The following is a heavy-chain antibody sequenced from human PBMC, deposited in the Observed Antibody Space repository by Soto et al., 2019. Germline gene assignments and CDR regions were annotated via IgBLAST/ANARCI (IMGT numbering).Heavy chain of an antibody. Sequence: QVQLVQSGAEVKKPGSSVKVSCKASGGTFSSYAISWVRQAPGQGLEWMGGIIPIFGTANYAQKFQGRVTITADKSTSTAYMELSSLRSEDTAVYYCARQQQYYDILTGYDDAFDIWGQGTMVTVSS. J-gene: IGHJ3*02. CDR1: GGTFSSYA. D-gene: IGHD3-9*01. CDR2: IIPIFGTA. V-gene: IGHV1-69*06. CDR3: ARQQQYYDILTGYDDAFDI.